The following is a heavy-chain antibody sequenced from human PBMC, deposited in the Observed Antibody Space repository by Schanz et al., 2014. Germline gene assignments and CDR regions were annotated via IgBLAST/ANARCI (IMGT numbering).Heavy chain of an antibody. Sequence: DVQLLESGGGLVQPGGSLRLSCAASGFTFSSHWMHWVRQDPGKGLVWVARINSVGSNTDYADSVTGRFTISRDNAKNTLYLQMNSLRPEDTALYYCAKGSRSGSKVMDVWGKGTTVNVSS. V-gene: IGHV3-74*02. CDR1: GFTFSSHW. CDR2: INSVGSNT. D-gene: IGHD3-10*01. CDR3: AKGSRSGSKVMDV. J-gene: IGHJ6*03.